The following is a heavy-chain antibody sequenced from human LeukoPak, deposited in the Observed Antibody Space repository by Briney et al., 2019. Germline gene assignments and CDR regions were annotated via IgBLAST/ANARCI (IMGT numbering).Heavy chain of an antibody. D-gene: IGHD5-18*01. CDR1: GYSLSSGYS. CDR2: IYHSGST. J-gene: IGHJ4*02. Sequence: SETLSLTCTVSGYSLSSGYSWGWIRQPPGKGLEWIGSIYHSGSTYYNPSLKSRVTISVDTSKNQFSLKLSSVTAADTAVYYCAARSWIQLWLRYFDYWGQGTLVTVSS. CDR3: AARSWIQLWLRYFDY. V-gene: IGHV4-38-2*02.